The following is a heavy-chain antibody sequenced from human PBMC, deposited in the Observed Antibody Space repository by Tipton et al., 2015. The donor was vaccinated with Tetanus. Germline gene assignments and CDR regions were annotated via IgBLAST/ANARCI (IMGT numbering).Heavy chain of an antibody. CDR2: INHSGKP. D-gene: IGHD4-11*01. V-gene: IGHV4-34*01. CDR1: GGSFRGYS. CDR3: ARDINYASDC. Sequence: TLSLTCAVSGGSFRGYSWSWVRQPPGKGLEWIGEINHSGKPTYNPSLKSRVTMSLDTSNHHFSLSLSSVTAADAAVCCCARDINYASDCWGQGTLVTVSS. J-gene: IGHJ4*02.